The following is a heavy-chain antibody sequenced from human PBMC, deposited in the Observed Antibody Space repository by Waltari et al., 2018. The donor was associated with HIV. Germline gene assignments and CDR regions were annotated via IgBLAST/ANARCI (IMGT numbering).Heavy chain of an antibody. V-gene: IGHV3-7*01. D-gene: IGHD1-26*01. CDR2: IKQDGSEK. Sequence: EVQLVESGGGLVQPGGSLRLSCAASGFTFSSYWMSWVRQAPGKGLEWVANIKQDGSEKYYVDAGKGRFTISRDNAKNSLYLQMNSLRAEDTAVYYCAREDVGALSVPYYYYGMDVWGQGTTVTVSS. J-gene: IGHJ6*02. CDR3: AREDVGALSVPYYYYGMDV. CDR1: GFTFSSYW.